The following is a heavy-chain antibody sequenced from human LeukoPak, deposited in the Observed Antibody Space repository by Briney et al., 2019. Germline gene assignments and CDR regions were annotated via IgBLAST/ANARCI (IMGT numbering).Heavy chain of an antibody. CDR3: ARDHGGSGRRYYYYMDV. J-gene: IGHJ6*03. V-gene: IGHV1-69*05. Sequence: SVKVSCKASGGTFSSYAISWVRQAPGQGLEWMGGIIPIFGTANYAQKFQGRVTITTDESMSTAYMELSSLRSEDTAVYYCARDHGGSGRRYYYYMDVWGKGTTVTVSS. D-gene: IGHD3-10*01. CDR1: GGTFSSYA. CDR2: IIPIFGTA.